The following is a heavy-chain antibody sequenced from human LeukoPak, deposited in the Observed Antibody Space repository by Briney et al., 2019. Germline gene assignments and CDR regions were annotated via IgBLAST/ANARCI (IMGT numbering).Heavy chain of an antibody. Sequence: SQTLSLTCAISGDSFSSKSAAWNWIRQSPARGLEWLGSTYYRSKWYNNYAVSVKSRITINPATSKNQFSLQLNSVTPEDTAVYFCARGDYGSGEYYYYYGMNVWGQGTTVTVSS. D-gene: IGHD3-10*01. CDR3: ARGDYGSGEYYYYYGMNV. CDR2: TYYRSKWYN. CDR1: GDSFSSKSAA. V-gene: IGHV6-1*01. J-gene: IGHJ6*02.